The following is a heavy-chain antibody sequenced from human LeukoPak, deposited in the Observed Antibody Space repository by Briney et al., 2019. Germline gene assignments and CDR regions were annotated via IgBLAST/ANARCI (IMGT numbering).Heavy chain of an antibody. CDR2: TSSSDAGT. CDR1: GFTLSTYA. CDR3: AKDVARSSAFRRFDY. V-gene: IGHV3-23*01. D-gene: IGHD6-6*01. J-gene: IGHJ4*02. Sequence: GGSLRLSCAASGFTLSTYAMSWVRQTPGKGLEWVAATSSSDAGTYHADSVRGRFTISRDNSKNTLYLQMNSLRAEDTAVYYCAKDVARSSAFRRFDYWGQGTLVTVSS.